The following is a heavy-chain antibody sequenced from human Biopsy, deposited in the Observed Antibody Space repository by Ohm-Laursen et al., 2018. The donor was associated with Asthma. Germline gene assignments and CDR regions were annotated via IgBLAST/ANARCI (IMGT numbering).Heavy chain of an antibody. CDR3: SRTYYDFLTGQVNDAFAI. V-gene: IGHV1-3*04. Sequence: SVSPSYQVAAYTFINYATHSARQPPGQRLEWMGWINTGIGNTKYSQKFQGRVTITRDTSANTAYMDLSSLRSEDTAVYYCSRTYYDFLTGQVNDAFAIWGQGTMVTVSS. CDR2: INTGIGNT. CDR1: AYTFINYA. J-gene: IGHJ3*02. D-gene: IGHD3-9*01.